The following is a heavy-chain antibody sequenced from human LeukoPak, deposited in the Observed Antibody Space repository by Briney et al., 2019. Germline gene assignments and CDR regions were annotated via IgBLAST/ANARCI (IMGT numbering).Heavy chain of an antibody. Sequence: KPSGTLSLTCGVSGGSISDTNWWTWVRQPPGEGLEWIGEVHLSGRTNYNPSLESRVTMSVDMSENHISLKLTSVTAADTAVYYCAREGGPYRPLDYSGQGTLVTVSS. J-gene: IGHJ4*02. CDR1: GGSISDTNW. CDR2: VHLSGRT. V-gene: IGHV4-4*02. CDR3: AREGGPYRPLDY.